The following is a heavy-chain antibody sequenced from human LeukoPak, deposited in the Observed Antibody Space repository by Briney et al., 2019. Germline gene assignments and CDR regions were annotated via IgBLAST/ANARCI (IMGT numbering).Heavy chain of an antibody. CDR2: ISWNSGSI. V-gene: IGHV3-9*01. D-gene: IGHD3-10*01. CDR3: ARDDYGSNY. J-gene: IGHJ4*02. CDR1: GFTFDDYA. Sequence: GGSLRLSCAASGFTFDDYAMHWVRQAPGKGLEWVSGISWNSGSIGYADSVKGRFTISRDNAKNSLYLQMNSLRAEDTAVYYCARDDYGSNYWGQGTLVTVSS.